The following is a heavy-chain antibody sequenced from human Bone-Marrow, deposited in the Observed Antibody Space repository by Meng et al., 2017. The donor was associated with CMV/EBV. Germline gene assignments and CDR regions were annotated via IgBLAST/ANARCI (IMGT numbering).Heavy chain of an antibody. V-gene: IGHV4-34*01. CDR1: GGSFSSYY. CDR3: AREIVGGTDY. CDR2: INHRGSA. Sequence: LACGVYGGSFSSYYWHWIRQPPGKGLKWIGEINHRGSANYNPSLKNQVTMSMDTSKKQFSPKLSSVTAADTALYFCAREIVGGTDYWGQGTLVTVSS. J-gene: IGHJ4*02. D-gene: IGHD1-26*01.